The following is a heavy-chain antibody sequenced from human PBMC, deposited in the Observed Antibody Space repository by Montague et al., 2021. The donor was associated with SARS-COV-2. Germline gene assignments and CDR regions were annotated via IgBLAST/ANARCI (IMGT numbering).Heavy chain of an antibody. CDR1: GGSISSSSYY. V-gene: IGHV4-39*01. CDR3: ARWDPQTLTLIGLRGKSASDY. D-gene: IGHD4-23*01. CDR2: IYYSGST. J-gene: IGHJ4*02. Sequence: SETLSLTCTVSGGSISSSSYYWGWIRQPPGKGLEWIGSIYYSGSTYYKPSLKSRVTISVDTSKSQFSRKLSSVTAADTGVYYCARWDPQTLTLIGLRGKSASDYWGQGTLVTVSS.